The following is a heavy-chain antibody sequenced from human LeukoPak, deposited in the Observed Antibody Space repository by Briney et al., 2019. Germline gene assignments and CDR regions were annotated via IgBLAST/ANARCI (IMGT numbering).Heavy chain of an antibody. D-gene: IGHD3-10*01. Sequence: ASVKVSCKASGYTFTMYYIHWVRQAPGQGLEWMGMINPSDGATTYAQRFQGRVTMTRDMSTTTVYMDLRSLRSEDTAVYFCARDPSGGLCAAIGGLFASYYTYYYMDVWGRGITVTVSS. V-gene: IGHV1-46*01. CDR2: INPSDGAT. J-gene: IGHJ6*03. CDR1: GYTFTMYY. CDR3: ARDPSGGLCAAIGGLFASYYTYYYMDV.